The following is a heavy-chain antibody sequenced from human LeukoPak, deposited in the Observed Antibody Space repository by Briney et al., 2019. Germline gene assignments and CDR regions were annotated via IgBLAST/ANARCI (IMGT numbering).Heavy chain of an antibody. CDR3: ARGCSSTSCYGVRHYYYYGMDV. Sequence: GSLRLSCAASGFTFSSYSMNWVRQAPGKGLEWVSYISSSSSTIYYADSVKGRFTISRDNAKNSLYLQMNSLRAEDTAVYYCARGCSSTSCYGVRHYYYYGMDVWGQGTTVTVSS. V-gene: IGHV3-48*01. CDR1: GFTFSSYS. J-gene: IGHJ6*02. CDR2: ISSSSSTI. D-gene: IGHD2-2*01.